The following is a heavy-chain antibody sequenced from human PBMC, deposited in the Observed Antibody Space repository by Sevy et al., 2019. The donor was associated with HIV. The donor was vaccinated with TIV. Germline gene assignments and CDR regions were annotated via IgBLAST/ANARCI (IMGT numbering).Heavy chain of an antibody. D-gene: IGHD2-15*01. V-gene: IGHV4-59*08. CDR3: ARHLEARSARPMFDY. CDR2: IYFRGNT. CDR1: GGSISYYY. Sequence: SETLSLTCTVSGGSISYYYWSWIRQTPGKGLEWIGYIYFRGNTKYNPSLESRVTISVDTSKNQFSLKMKSVTAADTAVYYGARHLEARSARPMFDYWGQGALVTVSS. J-gene: IGHJ4*02.